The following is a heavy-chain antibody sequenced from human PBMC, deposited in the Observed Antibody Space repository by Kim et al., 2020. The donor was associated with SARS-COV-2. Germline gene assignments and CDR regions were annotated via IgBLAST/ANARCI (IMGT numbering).Heavy chain of an antibody. V-gene: IGHV3-73*01. D-gene: IGHD3-10*01. CDR3: TAFGSVDY. Sequence: SYATAYAASVKGRFTISRDDSKNTAYLQMNSLKTEDTAVYYCTAFGSVDYWGQGTLVTVSS. CDR2: SYAT. J-gene: IGHJ4*02.